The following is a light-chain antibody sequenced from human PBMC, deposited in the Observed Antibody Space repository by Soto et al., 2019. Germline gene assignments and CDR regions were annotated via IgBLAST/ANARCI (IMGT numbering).Light chain of an antibody. CDR2: DAS. J-gene: IGKJ1*01. V-gene: IGKV3-11*01. CDR3: RRRSKGPWT. Sequence: EIVLTQSPATLSLSPGERATLSCRASQSVSSYLAWYQQKPGQAPRLLIYDASNRATGIPARFSGSGSGTDFTLTISALGPEDFAVYYCRRRSKGPWTFGQGTKVEIK. CDR1: QSVSSY.